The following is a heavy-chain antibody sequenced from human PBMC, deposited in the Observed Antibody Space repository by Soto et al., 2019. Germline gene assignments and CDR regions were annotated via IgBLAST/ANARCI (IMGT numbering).Heavy chain of an antibody. CDR1: GGSIDNSHSS. J-gene: IGHJ4*02. V-gene: IGHV4-39*01. D-gene: IGHD2-15*01. Sequence: KSSETLSLTCDVSGGSIDNSHSSWGWVRQPPGKGLEFIGSVYYSGGAYYSPSLKSRVTVSVDTSKNQLSLRVNSVTAADTAVYYCPRVVEAANRHTDSDSWGQGILVTVSS. CDR2: VYYSGGA. CDR3: PRVVEAANRHTDSDS.